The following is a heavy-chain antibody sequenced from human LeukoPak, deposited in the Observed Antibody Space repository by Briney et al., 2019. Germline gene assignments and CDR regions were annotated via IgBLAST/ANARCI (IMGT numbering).Heavy chain of an antibody. CDR3: ARDNWNYGSSMDV. J-gene: IGHJ6*02. D-gene: IGHD1-7*01. Sequence: PSETLSLTCTVSGGSISSYYWSWIRQPPGKGLEWIGYIYYSGSINYNPSLKSRVTISVDTSKNQFSLKLNSVTAADTAVYYCARDNWNYGSSMDVWGQGTTVTVSS. CDR1: GGSISSYY. CDR2: IYYSGSI. V-gene: IGHV4-59*01.